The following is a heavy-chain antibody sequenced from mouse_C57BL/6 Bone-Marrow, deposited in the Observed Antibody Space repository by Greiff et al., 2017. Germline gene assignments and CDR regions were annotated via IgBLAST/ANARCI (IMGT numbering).Heavy chain of an antibody. V-gene: IGHV1-15*01. CDR2: IDPETGGT. J-gene: IGHJ3*01. Sequence: QVQLKESGAELVRPGASVTLSCKASGYTFTDYEMHWVKQTPVHGLEWIGAIDPETGGTDYNQKFKGKAILTADKSSSTAYMELRSLTSEDSAVYCCTRQGTRSNSWFAYWGQGTLVTVSA. D-gene: IGHD4-1*01. CDR3: TRQGTRSNSWFAY. CDR1: GYTFTDYE.